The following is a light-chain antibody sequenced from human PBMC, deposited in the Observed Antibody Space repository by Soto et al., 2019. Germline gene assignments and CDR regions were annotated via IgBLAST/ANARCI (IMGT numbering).Light chain of an antibody. CDR3: QQYNSYWT. J-gene: IGKJ1*01. Sequence: DIQMTQSTSTLSASVGDRVTITCRASQSISSWLAWYQQKPGKAPKLLIYDASSLESGVPSRFSGSGSGTEFTLTISRLQPDDFATYYCQQYNSYWTFGQGTKVEIK. V-gene: IGKV1-5*01. CDR1: QSISSW. CDR2: DAS.